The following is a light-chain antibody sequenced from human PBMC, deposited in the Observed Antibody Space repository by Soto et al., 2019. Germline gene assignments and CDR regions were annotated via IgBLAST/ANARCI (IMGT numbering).Light chain of an antibody. J-gene: IGKJ1*01. V-gene: IGKV3-20*01. Sequence: EIVLTQSPDTLSLSPGERATLSCRASQSISSIRLVWDQQKPGQAPSLLIFGASSRTTGSPDRLSGSESGTDFNITSRELEPAAVEVYYCQQYATFPGTFGQGPKVAIK. CDR3: QQYATFPGT. CDR2: GAS. CDR1: QSISSIR.